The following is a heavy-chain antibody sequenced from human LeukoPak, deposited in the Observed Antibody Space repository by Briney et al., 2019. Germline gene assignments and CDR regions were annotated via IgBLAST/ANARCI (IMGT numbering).Heavy chain of an antibody. Sequence: GGSLRLSCAASGFSFTSYAMSWVRQAPGKGLEWGSTITSNGGSTDYADSVKGRFTISRDSSKNTLDLQMNSLRAEDTAVYYCAKDGRVVRVFDYWGQGTLVTVSS. D-gene: IGHD3-10*01. V-gene: IGHV3-23*01. CDR3: AKDGRVVRVFDY. CDR1: GFSFTSYA. J-gene: IGHJ4*02. CDR2: ITSNGGST.